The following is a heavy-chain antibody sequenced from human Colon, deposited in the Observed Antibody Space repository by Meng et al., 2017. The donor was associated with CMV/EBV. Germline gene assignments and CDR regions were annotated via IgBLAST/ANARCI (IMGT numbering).Heavy chain of an antibody. CDR3: VGGDGPNKYFTF. J-gene: IGHJ4*02. Sequence: SVKVSCKASGFTFSTLQWVRQPRGQRPEWIGWVVLVSGNTHFAQEFRGRATISWDMSTSTSHMELSTLRSDDTAVYYCVGGDGPNKYFTFWGQGTLVNVS. V-gene: IGHV1-58*01. CDR2: VVLVSGNT. CDR1: GFTFST. D-gene: IGHD2-21*02.